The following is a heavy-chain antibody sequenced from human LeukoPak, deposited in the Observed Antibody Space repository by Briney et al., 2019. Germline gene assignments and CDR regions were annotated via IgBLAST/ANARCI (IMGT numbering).Heavy chain of an antibody. CDR1: GLTFNNAW. D-gene: IGHD2-15*01. CDR3: STGGGTHDY. V-gene: IGHV3-15*01. CDR2: IRSRSAGGTT. J-gene: IGHJ4*02. Sequence: GGSPRLSCAASGLTFNNAWMSWVRQAPGKGREWVVRIRSRSAGGTTDYGAPVKGRFTISRDDSKNTLYLQMNSLKTEDTAVYYCSTGGGTHDYRGQGTLVTVSS.